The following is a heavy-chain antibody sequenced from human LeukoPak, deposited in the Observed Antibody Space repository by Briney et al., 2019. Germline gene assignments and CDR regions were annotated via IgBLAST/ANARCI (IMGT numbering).Heavy chain of an antibody. CDR2: INHRGST. CDR1: GGSFSGYY. Sequence: SETLSLTCAVYGGSFSGYYWNWIRQPPGKGLEWIGEINHRGSTNYNPSLKSRVTILVDMSKNQVSLKVISVTAADTAVYYCARPMTQYWAYYLDVWGKGTTVTVPS. V-gene: IGHV4-34*01. CDR3: ARPMTQYWAYYLDV. J-gene: IGHJ6*03. D-gene: IGHD3-22*01.